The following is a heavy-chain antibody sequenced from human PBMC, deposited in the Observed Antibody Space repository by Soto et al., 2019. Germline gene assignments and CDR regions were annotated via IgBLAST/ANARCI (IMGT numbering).Heavy chain of an antibody. CDR2: INHSGST. CDR3: ARVFGVARSPFDY. D-gene: IGHD3-3*01. V-gene: IGHV4-34*01. J-gene: IGHJ4*02. CDR1: GGSFSGYY. Sequence: KPSETLSLTCAVYGGSFSGYYWSWIRQPPGKGLEWIGEINHSGSTNYNPSLKSRVTISVDTSKNQFSLKLSSVTAADTAVYYCARVFGVARSPFDYWGQGTLVTVSS.